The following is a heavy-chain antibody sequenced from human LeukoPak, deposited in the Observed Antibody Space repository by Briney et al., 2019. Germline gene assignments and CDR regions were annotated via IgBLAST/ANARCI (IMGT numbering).Heavy chain of an antibody. J-gene: IGHJ3*02. CDR1: GGSISSSSYY. V-gene: IGHV4-39*01. D-gene: IGHD3-22*01. Sequence: SETLSLTCTVSGGSISSSSYYWGWIRQPPRKGLEWIGSIYYSGSTYYNPSLKSRVTISVDTSKNQFSLKLSSVTAADTAVYYCARPTYYYDSSGHDAFDIWGQGTMVTVSS. CDR3: ARPTYYYDSSGHDAFDI. CDR2: IYYSGST.